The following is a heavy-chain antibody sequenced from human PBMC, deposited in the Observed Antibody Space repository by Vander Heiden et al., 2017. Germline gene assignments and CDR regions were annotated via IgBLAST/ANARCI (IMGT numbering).Heavy chain of an antibody. CDR3: AGEGTSGRLEATTGGP. J-gene: IGHJ5*02. V-gene: IGHV4-34*01. CDR2: INISEST. Sequence: QVQLQQWGAGLSKPSETLSLTCAVYGGSFSGYYWHRIRPPPGKGLEWCGAINISESTNYNPSLKSRATISVDTSKNQFSLKLGSVTAADTAVYYCAGEGTSGRLEATTGGPWGQGTLVTVSS. D-gene: IGHD5-12*01. CDR1: GGSFSGYY.